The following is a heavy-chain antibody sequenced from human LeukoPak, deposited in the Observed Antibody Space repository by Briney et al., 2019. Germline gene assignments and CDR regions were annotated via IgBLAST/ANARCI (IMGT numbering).Heavy chain of an antibody. CDR2: MNYDGSS. CDR3: ESFCRSTPRDAFDI. J-gene: IGHJ3*02. CDR1: GGSINSGTFY. V-gene: IGHV4-39*02. D-gene: IGHD5/OR15-5a*01. Sequence: SESLSLARTVGGGSINSGTFYWGWVRQPPGKWLGWIWSMNYDGSSSYNPSRKSRVTTSVNTPKRHFSLKLTSVTRAGTAWCFCESFCRSTPRDAFDIWGQGTMVTVSS.